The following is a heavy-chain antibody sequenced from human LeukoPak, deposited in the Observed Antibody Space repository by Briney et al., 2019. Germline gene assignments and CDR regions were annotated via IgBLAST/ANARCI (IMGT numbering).Heavy chain of an antibody. D-gene: IGHD4-23*01. CDR1: GFTFSSYG. J-gene: IGHJ6*02. V-gene: IGHV3-30*03. CDR3: ARDRGDYGGNPYYYYGMDV. CDR2: ISYDGSNK. Sequence: GGSLRLSCAASGFTFSSYGMHWVRQAPGKGLEWVAVISYDGSNKYYADSVKGRFTISRDNSKNTLYLQMNSLRAEDTAVYYCARDRGDYGGNPYYYYGMDVWGQGTTVTVSS.